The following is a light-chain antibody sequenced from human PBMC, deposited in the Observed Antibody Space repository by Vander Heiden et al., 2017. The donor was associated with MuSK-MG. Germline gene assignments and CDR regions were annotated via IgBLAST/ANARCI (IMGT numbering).Light chain of an antibody. V-gene: IGLV7-46*01. CDR2: DTS. CDR3: LLSYSAVWV. Sequence: QAVVTQEPSLTVSPGGTVTPYWFQQKPGQAPRTLIYDTSNDHSWTPARFSGSLLGGKAALTLSGAQPEDEADYYCLLSYSAVWVFGGGTKLTVL. J-gene: IGLJ3*02.